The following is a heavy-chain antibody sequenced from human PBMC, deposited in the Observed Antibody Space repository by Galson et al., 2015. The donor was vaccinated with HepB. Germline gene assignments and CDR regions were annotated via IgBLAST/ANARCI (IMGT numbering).Heavy chain of an antibody. CDR2: ISSSSSYT. CDR1: GFTFSDYY. V-gene: IGHV3-11*06. D-gene: IGHD5-18*01. J-gene: IGHJ5*02. CDR3: ARDTAMVTGWFDP. Sequence: SLRLSCAASGFTFSDYYMSWIRQAPGKGLEWVSYISSSSSYTNYADSVKGRFTISRDNAKNPLYLQMNSLRAEDTAVYYCARDTAMVTGWFDPWGQGTLVTVSS.